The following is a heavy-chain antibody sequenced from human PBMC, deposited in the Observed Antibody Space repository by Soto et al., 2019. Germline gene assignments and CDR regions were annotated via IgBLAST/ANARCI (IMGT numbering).Heavy chain of an antibody. Sequence: GGSLRLSCAASGFTFSSYGMHWVRQAPGKGLEWVAVIWYDGSNKYYTDSVKGRFTISRDNSKNTLYLQMNSLRAEDTAVYYCARHWITFGGALRNAFDIWGQGTMVTVSS. CDR1: GFTFSSYG. J-gene: IGHJ3*02. D-gene: IGHD3-16*01. V-gene: IGHV3-33*01. CDR3: ARHWITFGGALRNAFDI. CDR2: IWYDGSNK.